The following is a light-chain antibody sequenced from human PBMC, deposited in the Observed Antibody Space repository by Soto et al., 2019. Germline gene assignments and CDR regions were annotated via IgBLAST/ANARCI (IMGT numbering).Light chain of an antibody. CDR3: QQYCSSPRT. J-gene: IGKJ1*01. CDR1: QSVSSSY. CDR2: GAS. V-gene: IGKV3-20*01. Sequence: EIVLTQSPGTLSLSPGERATLSCRASQSVSSSYLAWDQQKPGQAPRLLIYGASSRATGIPDRFSGSGSGTDFTLTISRLEPEDFAVYYCQQYCSSPRTFGQGTKVEIK.